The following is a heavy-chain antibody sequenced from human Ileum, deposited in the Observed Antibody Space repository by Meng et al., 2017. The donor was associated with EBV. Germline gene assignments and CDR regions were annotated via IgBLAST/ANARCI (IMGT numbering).Heavy chain of an antibody. Sequence: RQLHESGRGLVKPSETLSLPCAVSGDSISSSNHWWGWIRQPPGKGLEWVGTIYYSGSTFYNPSLKSRVTISLDTSKNQFSLKVSSVTAADTAVYYCARRYYGVPFDNWGQGTLVTVSS. D-gene: IGHD3-3*01. CDR2: IYYSGST. CDR1: GDSISSSNHW. CDR3: ARRYYGVPFDN. J-gene: IGHJ4*02. V-gene: IGHV4-39*01.